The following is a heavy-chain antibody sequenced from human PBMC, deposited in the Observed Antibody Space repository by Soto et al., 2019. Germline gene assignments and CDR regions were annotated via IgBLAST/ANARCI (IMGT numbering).Heavy chain of an antibody. CDR3: ARDFKYYYGISYNWFDP. D-gene: IGHD3-10*01. J-gene: IGHJ5*02. CDR1: GFTFSSYA. CDR2: ISYDGSNK. Sequence: GGSLRLSCAASGFTFSSYAMHWVRQAPGKGLEWVAVISYDGSNKYYADSVKGRFTISRDNSKNTLYLQMNSLRAEDTAVYYCARDFKYYYGISYNWFDPWGQGTLVTVSS. V-gene: IGHV3-30-3*01.